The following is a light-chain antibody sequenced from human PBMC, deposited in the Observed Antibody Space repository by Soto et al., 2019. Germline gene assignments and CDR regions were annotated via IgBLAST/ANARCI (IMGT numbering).Light chain of an antibody. CDR2: DDT. CDR1: SSNLGAGYD. V-gene: IGLV3-21*02. CDR3: RVWDSTSDHVV. Sequence: VLTQPPSVSGAPGQRVTISCTGNSSNLGAGYDVHWYQQKPGQAPVLVVYDDTVRPSGIPERFSGSNFGDTATLTISRVEAGDEADYYCRVWDSTSDHVVFGGGTKLTVL. J-gene: IGLJ2*01.